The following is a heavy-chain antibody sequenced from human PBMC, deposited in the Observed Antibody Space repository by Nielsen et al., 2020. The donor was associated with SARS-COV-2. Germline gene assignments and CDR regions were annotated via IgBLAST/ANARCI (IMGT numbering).Heavy chain of an antibody. CDR3: ASSRVGATRSYWYLDL. D-gene: IGHD1-26*01. V-gene: IGHV3-30*04. CDR2: ISYDGSNK. Sequence: GESLKISCAASGFTFSSYAMHWVRQAPGKGLEWVAVISYDGSNKYYADSVKGRFTISRDNSKNTLYLQMNSLRAEDTAVYYCASSRVGATRSYWYLDLWGRGTLVTVSS. CDR1: GFTFSSYA. J-gene: IGHJ2*01.